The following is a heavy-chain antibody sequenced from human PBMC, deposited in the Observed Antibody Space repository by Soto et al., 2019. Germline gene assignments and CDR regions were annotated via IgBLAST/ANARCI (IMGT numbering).Heavy chain of an antibody. Sequence: GASVKVSCKASGYKFTAYYMHWVRQAPGQGLEWMGWINPSSGATSYAQTFQGRVTMTRDTSINTVYMEVTSLRPDDTAVYYCARMSKCYCADTGFFKSLDYWGQGTLVTVPS. J-gene: IGHJ4*02. CDR3: ARMSKCYCADTGFFKSLDY. CDR2: INPSSGAT. CDR1: GYKFTAYY. D-gene: IGHD5-18*01. V-gene: IGHV1-2*02.